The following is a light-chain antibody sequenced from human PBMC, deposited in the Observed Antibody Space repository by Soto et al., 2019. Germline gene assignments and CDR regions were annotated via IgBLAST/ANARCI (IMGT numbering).Light chain of an antibody. CDR2: EVS. Sequence: QSVLTQPASVSGSPGQSSTISCTGTSSDVGGYNYVSWYQQHPGKAPKLMIYEVSNRPSGVSNRFSGSKSGNTASLTISGRQAEDEADYYCSSYTSSSIDYVFGTGTKLTVL. CDR1: SSDVGGYNY. J-gene: IGLJ1*01. CDR3: SSYTSSSIDYV. V-gene: IGLV2-14*01.